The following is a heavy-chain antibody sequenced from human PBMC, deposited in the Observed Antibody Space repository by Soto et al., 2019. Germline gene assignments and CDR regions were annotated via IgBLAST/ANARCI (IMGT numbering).Heavy chain of an antibody. CDR3: AREDLVRDYYYGMDV. D-gene: IGHD6-13*01. CDR1: GYTFTSYY. V-gene: IGHV1-46*01. CDR2: INPSGCST. J-gene: IGHJ6*02. Sequence: ASVKVSCKASGYTFTSYYMHWVRQAPAQGLEWMGIINPSGCSTSCAQKFHGRVTMTRDTSTSTVYMELSSLRSEDTAAYYCAREDLVRDYYYGMDVWGQGTTVTVSS.